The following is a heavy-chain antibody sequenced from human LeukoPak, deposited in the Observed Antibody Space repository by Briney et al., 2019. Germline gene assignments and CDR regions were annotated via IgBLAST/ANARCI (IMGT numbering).Heavy chain of an antibody. V-gene: IGHV5-10-1*01. CDR3: ASQRITMVRGVPDY. CDR1: GYSLTSYW. D-gene: IGHD3-10*01. CDR2: IDPSDSYT. J-gene: IGHJ4*02. Sequence: GESLKISCKGSGYSLTSYWISWVRQMPGKGLEWMGRIDPSDSYTNYSPSFQGHVTISADKSISTAYLQWSSLKASDTAMYYCASQRITMVRGVPDYWGQGTLVTVSS.